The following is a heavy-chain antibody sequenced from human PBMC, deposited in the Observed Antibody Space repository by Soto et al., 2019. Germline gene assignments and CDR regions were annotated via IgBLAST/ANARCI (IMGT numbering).Heavy chain of an antibody. Sequence: SETLSLTSTVSGGSISNFYWSWIRQPPGKGLEWIGYISYSGNTNYNPSLKSRVSISVDTSKNQLSLNLTSVTAADTAVYYCARAPMVLSRSYFDSWGQGTPVTVSS. CDR1: GGSISNFY. CDR3: ARAPMVLSRSYFDS. D-gene: IGHD2-8*01. V-gene: IGHV4-59*01. CDR2: ISYSGNT. J-gene: IGHJ4*01.